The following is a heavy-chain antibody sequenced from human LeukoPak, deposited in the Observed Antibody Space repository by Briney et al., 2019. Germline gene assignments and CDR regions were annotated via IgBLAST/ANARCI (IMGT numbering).Heavy chain of an antibody. CDR3: ARQADCSSTSCWANWFDP. Sequence: PETLSLTCTVSGGPISSYYWSWIRQPPGKGLEWIGYIYYSGSTNYNPSLKSRVTISVDTSKNQFSLKLSSVTAADTAVYYCARQADCSSTSCWANWFDPWGQGTLVTVSS. V-gene: IGHV4-59*08. CDR2: IYYSGST. J-gene: IGHJ5*02. CDR1: GGPISSYY. D-gene: IGHD2-2*01.